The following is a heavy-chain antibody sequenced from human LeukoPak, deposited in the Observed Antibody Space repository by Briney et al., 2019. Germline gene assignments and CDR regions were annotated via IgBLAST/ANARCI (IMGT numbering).Heavy chain of an antibody. D-gene: IGHD5-18*01. Sequence: GGSLRLSCAASGFTFSSYSMNWVRQAPGKGLEWVTSISSSSSYIYYADSVKGRFTISRDNAKNSLYLQMNSLRDEDTAVYYCARDLGTAMVPGYYYGMDVWGQGTTVTVSS. CDR1: GFTFSSYS. CDR2: ISSSSSYI. J-gene: IGHJ6*02. V-gene: IGHV3-21*01. CDR3: ARDLGTAMVPGYYYGMDV.